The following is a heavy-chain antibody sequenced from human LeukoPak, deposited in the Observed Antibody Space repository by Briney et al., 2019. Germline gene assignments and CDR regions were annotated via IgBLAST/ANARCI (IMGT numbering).Heavy chain of an antibody. J-gene: IGHJ4*02. D-gene: IGHD3-3*01. CDR1: GYTFTGYY. Sequence: GASVKVSCKASGYTFTGYYMHWVRQAPGQGLEWMGWINPNSGGTNYAQKFQGRVTMTRDTSISTAYMELSRLRSDDTAVYYCARGSYRTYYDFWSGYYGWDTFDYWGQGTLVTVSS. V-gene: IGHV1-2*02. CDR3: ARGSYRTYYDFWSGYYGWDTFDY. CDR2: INPNSGGT.